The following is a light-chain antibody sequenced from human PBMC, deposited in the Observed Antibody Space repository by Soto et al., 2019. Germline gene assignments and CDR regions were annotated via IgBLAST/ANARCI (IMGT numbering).Light chain of an antibody. J-gene: IGKJ3*01. Sequence: IQVTQSPASLSASVGDRVTISCRASQGIANFLAWYQQKPGNAPKLLIYGASTFQSGVPSRLSGSGSGTDFTLTITSLQHADFEPYYSQQLNSFPIHFGAGTKVDIK. CDR3: QQLNSFPIH. CDR1: QGIANF. V-gene: IGKV1-9*01. CDR2: GAS.